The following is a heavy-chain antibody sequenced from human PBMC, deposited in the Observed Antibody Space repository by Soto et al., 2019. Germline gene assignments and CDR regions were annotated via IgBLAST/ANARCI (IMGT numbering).Heavy chain of an antibody. D-gene: IGHD6-13*01. J-gene: IGHJ4*02. CDR3: ARQASSSWYPYFFDY. CDR2: IYPGDSDT. Sequence: LKISCKGSGYSFTSYWIGWVRQMPGKGLEWMGIIYPGDSDTRYSPSFQGQVTISADKSISTAYLQWSSLKASDTAMYYCARQASSSWYPYFFDYWGQGTLVTVSS. CDR1: GYSFTSYW. V-gene: IGHV5-51*01.